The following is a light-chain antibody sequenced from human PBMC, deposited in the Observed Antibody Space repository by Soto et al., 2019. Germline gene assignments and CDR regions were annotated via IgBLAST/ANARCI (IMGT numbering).Light chain of an antibody. J-gene: IGKJ5*01. Sequence: DIRMSQYPSSLSASVGAGVTIACRSSQSISSYLNWYQQKPGKAPKLLIYAACSLQSGVPSRFSGSGSGTDFTLTIRSLKPEDFAVYYCQKYSSSPRVNCGQGPRRAIK. CDR1: QSISSY. V-gene: IGKV1-39*02. CDR3: QKYSSSPRVN. CDR2: AAC.